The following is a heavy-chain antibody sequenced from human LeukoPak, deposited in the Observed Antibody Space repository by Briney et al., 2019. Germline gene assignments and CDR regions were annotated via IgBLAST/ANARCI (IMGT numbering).Heavy chain of an antibody. Sequence: SVKVSCKASGGTFSSYAISWVRQAPGQGLEWMGGIIPIFGTANYAQKFQGRVTTTADESTSTAYMELSSLRSEDTAVYYCARGGYSYGLPLGYWGQGTLVTVSS. V-gene: IGHV1-69*13. CDR1: GGTFSSYA. D-gene: IGHD5-18*01. CDR2: IIPIFGTA. J-gene: IGHJ4*02. CDR3: ARGGYSYGLPLGY.